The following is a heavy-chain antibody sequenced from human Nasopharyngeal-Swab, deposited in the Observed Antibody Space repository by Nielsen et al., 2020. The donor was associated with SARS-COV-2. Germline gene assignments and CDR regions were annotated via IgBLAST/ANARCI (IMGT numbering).Heavy chain of an antibody. CDR3: THGDTAMVTGASY. J-gene: IGHJ4*02. D-gene: IGHD5-18*01. CDR2: IRSKANSYAT. V-gene: IGHV3-73*01. CDR1: GFTFSGSA. Sequence: GESLKISCAASGFTFSGSAMHWVRQASGKGLEWVGRIRSKANSYATAYAASVKGRFTISRDDSKNTAYLQMISLKTEDTAVYYCTHGDTAMVTGASYWGQGTLVTVSS.